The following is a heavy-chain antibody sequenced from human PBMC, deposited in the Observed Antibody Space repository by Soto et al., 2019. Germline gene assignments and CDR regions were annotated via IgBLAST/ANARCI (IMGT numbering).Heavy chain of an antibody. CDR3: AREGAAPYYYYGMDV. Sequence: QVQLQESGPGLVKPSQTLSLTGTVCGGSIRSGGYFWSWIRQHPGTSLEWIGFIYYSGSTYYNPSPKSWVTLSEDTSKNRSSLKLSSVTDADTAVYYCAREGAAPYYYYGMDVWGQGTTVTVSS. CDR2: IYYSGST. V-gene: IGHV4-31*03. J-gene: IGHJ6*02. CDR1: GGSIRSGGYF.